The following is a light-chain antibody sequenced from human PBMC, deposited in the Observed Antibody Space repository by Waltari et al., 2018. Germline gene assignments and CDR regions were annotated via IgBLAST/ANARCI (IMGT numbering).Light chain of an antibody. CDR2: DAS. V-gene: IGKV3-11*01. CDR1: QSIRSY. Sequence: EIVLTQSPATLSLSPGERATLSCRASQSIRSYLAWYQQKPGQAPRLLIYDASNRATGVPARFIGSGSGTDFTLTISSLESEDFAFYYCQQRNDWPLTFGGGTNVEIK. CDR3: QQRNDWPLT. J-gene: IGKJ4*01.